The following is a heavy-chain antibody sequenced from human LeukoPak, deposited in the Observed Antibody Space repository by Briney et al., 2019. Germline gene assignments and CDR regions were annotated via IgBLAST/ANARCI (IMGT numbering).Heavy chain of an antibody. J-gene: IGHJ4*02. CDR3: ARDKGYTYGQTHYFDL. Sequence: TPSETLSLTCSVSGVFINPYHCSWIRHSPAPGLDRIWLVYASGTTNYHPSITGRVTLSVDMSKNHFSLRLSSVTAADTAVYYCARDKGYTYGQTHYFDLWGQGILVTVSS. V-gene: IGHV4-4*07. D-gene: IGHD5-18*01. CDR2: VYASGTT. CDR1: GVFINPYH.